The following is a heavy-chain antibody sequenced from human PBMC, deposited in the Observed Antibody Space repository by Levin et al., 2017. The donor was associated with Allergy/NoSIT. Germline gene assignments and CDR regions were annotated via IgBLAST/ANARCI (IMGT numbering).Heavy chain of an antibody. CDR2: IQFIFLP. CDR3: SRAVPDGWADS. J-gene: IGHJ4*02. Sequence: SETLSLTCTVSGGSINSGRYYWRWIRQHPAKGLEWIGHIQFIFLPSSPPSLPRRVTMSVDTSKNQLSLNLSSVTAPDTAVYYCSRAVPDGWADSWDQGTLVTVSS. V-gene: IGHV4-31*03. D-gene: IGHD5-24*01. CDR1: GGSINSGRYY.